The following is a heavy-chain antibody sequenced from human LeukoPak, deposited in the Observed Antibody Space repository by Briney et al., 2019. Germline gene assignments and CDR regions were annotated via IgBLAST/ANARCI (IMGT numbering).Heavy chain of an antibody. CDR2: ISPYNGNT. CDR3: ARDLTDYYGSGSYSYDAFDI. J-gene: IGHJ3*02. D-gene: IGHD3-10*01. Sequence: ASVKVSCKASGYTFTSFGIAWVRQAPGQGLEWMGWISPYNGNTNYAQKLQGRVTMTTDTSTSTAYMELRSLRSDDTAVYYCARDLTDYYGSGSYSYDAFDIWGQGTMVTVSS. V-gene: IGHV1-18*01. CDR1: GYTFTSFG.